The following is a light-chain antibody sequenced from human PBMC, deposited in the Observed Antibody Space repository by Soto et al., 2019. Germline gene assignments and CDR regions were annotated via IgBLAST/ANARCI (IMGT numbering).Light chain of an antibody. J-gene: IGKJ4*01. CDR2: DAS. V-gene: IGKV3-11*01. CDR3: QQRPIWPVT. Sequence: EIVLTQSPATLSLSPGERVTLSCRASQSISSSLGWYQQKPGQAPRLLIYDASNRATGIPARFSGSGSGTDFTLTISSLEPEDFAVYSCQQRPIWPVTFGGGTKVAIK. CDR1: QSISSS.